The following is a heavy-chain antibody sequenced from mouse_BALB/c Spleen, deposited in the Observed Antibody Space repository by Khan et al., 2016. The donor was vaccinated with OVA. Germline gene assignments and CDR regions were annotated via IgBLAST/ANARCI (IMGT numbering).Heavy chain of an antibody. CDR1: GFSLTNYG. CDR3: ARHPYYHYNIMDY. V-gene: IGHV2-6-1*01. Sequence: QVQLKESGPGLVAPSQSLSITCTISGFSLTNYGVHWGRQPPGKGLEWLVVIWSDGSTTYNSALKSRLTITKDNSKSQVFLKMNSLLTNDTAMYFCARHPYYHYNIMDYWGQGTSVTVSS. J-gene: IGHJ4*01. CDR2: IWSDGST. D-gene: IGHD2-10*01.